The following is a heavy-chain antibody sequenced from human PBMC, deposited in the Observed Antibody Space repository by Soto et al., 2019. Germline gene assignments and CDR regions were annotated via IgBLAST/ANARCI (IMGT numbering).Heavy chain of an antibody. D-gene: IGHD3-3*01. V-gene: IGHV3-30*18. Sequence: GGSLRLSCAASGFTFSSYGMHWVRQAPGKGLEWVAVISYDGSNKYYADSVEGRFTISRDNSKNTLYLQMNSLRAEDTAVYYCAKDLDYDFWSGYYGTDYYYYGMDVWGQGTTVTVSS. CDR2: ISYDGSNK. CDR3: AKDLDYDFWSGYYGTDYYYYGMDV. J-gene: IGHJ6*02. CDR1: GFTFSSYG.